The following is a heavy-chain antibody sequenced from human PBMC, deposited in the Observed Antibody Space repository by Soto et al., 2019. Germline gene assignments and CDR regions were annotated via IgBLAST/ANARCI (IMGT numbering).Heavy chain of an antibody. D-gene: IGHD6-13*01. J-gene: IGHJ6*02. V-gene: IGHV1-2*04. CDR3: ARDLRQGYSSSWYVYYYYGMDV. CDR1: GYTFTGYY. Sequence: ASVKVSCKASGYTFTGYYMHWVRQAPGQGLEWMGWINPNSGGTNYAQKFQGWVTMTRDTSISTAYMELSRLRSDDTAVYYCARDLRQGYSSSWYVYYYYGMDVWGQGTTVTVS. CDR2: INPNSGGT.